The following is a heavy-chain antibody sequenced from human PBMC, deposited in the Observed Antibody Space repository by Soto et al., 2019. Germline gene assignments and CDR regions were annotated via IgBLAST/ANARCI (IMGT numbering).Heavy chain of an antibody. CDR2: ISAYSGDA. CDR1: GYPFTGYS. V-gene: IGHV1-18*01. Sequence: QVQLVQSGAEVKKPGASVKVSCKASGYPFTGYSVGWVRQAPGQVLEWMGWISAYSGDACYAQRFQDRLSMTTDASTSTAYMELRSLRSDDTAVYYCARPSGSYGDYAWSLKYWGQGTLVTVSS. CDR3: ARPSGSYGDYAWSLKY. J-gene: IGHJ4*02. D-gene: IGHD4-17*01.